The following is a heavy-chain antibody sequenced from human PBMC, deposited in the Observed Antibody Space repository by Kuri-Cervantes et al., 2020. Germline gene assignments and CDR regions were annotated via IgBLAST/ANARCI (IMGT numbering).Heavy chain of an antibody. CDR2: IYYSGST. J-gene: IGHJ5*02. CDR1: GGSISSYY. Sequence: LRLSCTVSGGSISSYYWSWIRQPPGKGLEWIGYIYYSGSTYYNPSLKSRVTISVDTSKNQFSLKLSSVTAADTAVYYCARDLPFDPWGQGTLVTVSS. CDR3: ARDLPFDP. V-gene: IGHV4-30-4*01.